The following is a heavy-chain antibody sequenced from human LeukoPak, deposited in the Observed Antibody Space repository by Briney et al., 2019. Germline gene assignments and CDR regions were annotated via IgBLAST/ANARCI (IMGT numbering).Heavy chain of an antibody. D-gene: IGHD3-22*01. V-gene: IGHV1-69*13. Sequence: GASVKVSCKASGYTFTSYAMNWVRQAPGQGLEWMGGIIPIFGTANYAQKFQGRVTITADESTSTAHMELSSLRSEDTAVYYCARAPNYYDSSGYYYLLYYWGQGTLVTVSS. CDR1: GYTFTSYA. CDR2: IIPIFGTA. J-gene: IGHJ4*02. CDR3: ARAPNYYDSSGYYYLLYY.